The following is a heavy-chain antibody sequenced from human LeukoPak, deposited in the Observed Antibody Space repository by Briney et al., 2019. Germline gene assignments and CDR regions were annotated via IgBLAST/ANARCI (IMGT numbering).Heavy chain of an antibody. J-gene: IGHJ3*02. CDR1: GFTVNSNY. V-gene: IGHV3-53*01. CDR2: IYSGGNT. CDR3: ARVRATVITHDAFDI. D-gene: IGHD4-17*01. Sequence: PGGSLRLSCAASGFTVNSNYMSWVRQAPGKGLEWVSIIYSGGNTYYADSMKGRFTISRDNAKNSLYLQMNSLRAEDTAVYYCARVRATVITHDAFDIWGQGTVVTVSS.